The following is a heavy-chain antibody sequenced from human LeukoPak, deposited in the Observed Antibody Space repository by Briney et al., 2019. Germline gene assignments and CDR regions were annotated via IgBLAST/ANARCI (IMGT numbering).Heavy chain of an antibody. Sequence: GGSLRLSCRDSGFTLSTEALHWVRQVPGKGLVWVSRLRSDGSDARYAESVKGRFTISRDNAKNTLYLQMNSLRDDDTAVYYCARDWFHAIDYWGQGTLVTVSS. CDR1: GFTLSTEA. J-gene: IGHJ4*02. CDR3: ARDWFHAIDY. CDR2: LRSDGSDA. D-gene: IGHD2/OR15-2a*01. V-gene: IGHV3-74*01.